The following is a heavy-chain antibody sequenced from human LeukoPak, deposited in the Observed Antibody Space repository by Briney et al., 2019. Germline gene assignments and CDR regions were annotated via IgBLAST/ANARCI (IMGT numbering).Heavy chain of an antibody. CDR2: INSDGSST. Sequence: GGSLRLSCAASGFTFSGYWIHWVRQAPGKGLVWVSRINSDGSSTSYADSVKGRFTISRDNAKKTLYLQMNSLRAEDTAVYYCAKDLNSGYDLRHWWGNAFDIWGQGTMVTVSS. V-gene: IGHV3-74*01. J-gene: IGHJ3*02. CDR1: GFTFSGYW. CDR3: AKDLNSGYDLRHWWGNAFDI. D-gene: IGHD5-12*01.